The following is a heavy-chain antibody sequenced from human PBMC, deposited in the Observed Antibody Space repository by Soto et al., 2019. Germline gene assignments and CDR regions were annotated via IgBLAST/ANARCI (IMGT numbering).Heavy chain of an antibody. Sequence: ASVKVSCKASGYSFTGYDMHWGRQAPGQGLEWMGWINPNSGGTNYAQKFQGWVTMTRDTSISTAFMELSRLRSDDTAVYYCARAPLTYSSGWFFDYWGQGTLVTVSS. J-gene: IGHJ4*02. CDR1: GYSFTGYD. V-gene: IGHV1-2*04. CDR2: INPNSGGT. D-gene: IGHD6-19*01. CDR3: ARAPLTYSSGWFFDY.